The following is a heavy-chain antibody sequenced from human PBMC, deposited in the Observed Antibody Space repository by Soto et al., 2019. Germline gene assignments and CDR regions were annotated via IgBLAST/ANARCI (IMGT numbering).Heavy chain of an antibody. V-gene: IGHV3-53*02. CDR2: FYSDGNT. J-gene: IGHJ6*02. CDR3: ARGGSGRGSYHYYAMDV. Sequence: EVQLVETGGGLIQPGGSLRLSCAASGFTVSRNYMSWVRQAPGKGLEWVSVFYSDGNTYYADSVKGRFTISRDSSKNTLSLQMISLRAEDTAVYYCARGGSGRGSYHYYAMDVWGQGTTVTVSS. D-gene: IGHD3-10*01. CDR1: GFTVSRNY.